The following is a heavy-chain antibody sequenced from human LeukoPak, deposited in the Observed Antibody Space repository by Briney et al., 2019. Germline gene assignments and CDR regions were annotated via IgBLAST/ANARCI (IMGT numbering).Heavy chain of an antibody. CDR1: GGSISSSSYY. D-gene: IGHD1-14*01. CDR3: ARTVTTIHWFDP. J-gene: IGHJ5*02. CDR2: IYYSWST. Sequence: PSETLSLTCTVSGGSISSSSYYWGWIRQPPGKGLEWIGSIYYSWSTYYNPSLKSRVTISVDTSKNQFSLKLSSVTAAETAVYYCARTVTTIHWFDPWGQGTLVTVSS. V-gene: IGHV4-39*01.